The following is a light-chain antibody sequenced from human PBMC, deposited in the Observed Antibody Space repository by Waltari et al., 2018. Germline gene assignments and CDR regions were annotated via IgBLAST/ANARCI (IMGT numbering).Light chain of an antibody. CDR2: AAS. CDR1: QGISGY. J-gene: IGKJ4*01. CDR3: QQFNAYPLT. V-gene: IGKV1-9*01. Sequence: DIQLTQSPSFLSASVGARVTITCRASQGISGYLAWYQQRPGKGPKLLIYAASTLQSGVPSRFSGSGSGADFTLTISSLQPEDFATYFCQQFNAYPLTFGGGTKVEI.